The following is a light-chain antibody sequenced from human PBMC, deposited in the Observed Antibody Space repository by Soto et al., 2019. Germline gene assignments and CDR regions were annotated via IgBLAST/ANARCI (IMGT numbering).Light chain of an antibody. V-gene: IGLV2-23*02. J-gene: IGLJ3*02. CDR1: SSDVGTFDF. CDR3: CSYAGYSKWV. CDR2: EVN. Sequence: QSALTQPASVSGSPGQSITISCAGSSSDVGTFDFVSWYQQHPGKAPKVIIYEVNKRPSGVSNRFSASKSGNTASLTISGLQPADEAYYFCCSYAGYSKWVFGGGTKLTVL.